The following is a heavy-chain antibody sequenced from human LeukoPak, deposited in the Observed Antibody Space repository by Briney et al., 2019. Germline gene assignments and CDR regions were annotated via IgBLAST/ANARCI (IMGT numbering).Heavy chain of an antibody. CDR3: AKELWFGELLWYYGMDV. J-gene: IGHJ6*02. CDR2: ISGSGGST. Sequence: PSETLSLTCAVYGGSFSGYYWSWVRQAPGKGLEWVSAISGSGGSTYYADSVKGRFTISRDNSKNTLYLQMNSLRAEDTAVYYCAKELWFGELLWYYGMDVWGQGTTVTVSS. V-gene: IGHV3-23*01. D-gene: IGHD3-10*01. CDR1: GGSFSGYY.